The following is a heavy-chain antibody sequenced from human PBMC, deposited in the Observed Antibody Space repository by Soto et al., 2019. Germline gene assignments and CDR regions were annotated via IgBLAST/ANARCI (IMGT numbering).Heavy chain of an antibody. V-gene: IGHV3-7*04. CDR3: TRVMTSLTLDAFDI. Sequence: EVQLVESGGGLVQPGGSLRLSCAASGFTFSSYWMSWFRQAPGKGLDWVANIKQDGSEKYYVDSVKGRFTISRDNAKNSRYLKLNLLWAEETTVYYCTRVMTSLTLDAFDIWGHVKMVDVS. CDR2: IKQDGSEK. J-gene: IGHJ3*02. D-gene: IGHD2-21*02. CDR1: GFTFSSYW.